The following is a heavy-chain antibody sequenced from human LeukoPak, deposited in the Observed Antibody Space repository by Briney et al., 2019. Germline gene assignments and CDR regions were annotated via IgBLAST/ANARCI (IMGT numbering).Heavy chain of an antibody. D-gene: IGHD5-12*01. CDR3: ARGEVATTYYYGMDV. CDR2: ISWNNGSI. J-gene: IGHJ6*02. Sequence: PGGSLRFSCAASGFTFDDYAMHWVRQAPGKGLEWVSGISWNNGSIGYADSVKGRFTISRDNAKNSLYLQMNSLRAEDTALYYCARGEVATTYYYGMDVWGQGTTVTVSS. V-gene: IGHV3-9*01. CDR1: GFTFDDYA.